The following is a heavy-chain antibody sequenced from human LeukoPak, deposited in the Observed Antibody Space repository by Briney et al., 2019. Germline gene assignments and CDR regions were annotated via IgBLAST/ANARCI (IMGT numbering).Heavy chain of an antibody. J-gene: IGHJ6*04. CDR2: ISSNGGDT. D-gene: IGHD3-9*01. V-gene: IGHV3-64D*06. CDR1: GSTFSDYV. Sequence: GGSLRLSCAASGSTFSDYVVHWVRQATGKGLEYVSAISSNGGDTYHGDSVKDRFTISRDNSKNMVNLQMSSLRAEDTAVYDCVKTFAGSHDDLTLYGMDVWGKGTTVTVSS. CDR3: VKTFAGSHDDLTLYGMDV.